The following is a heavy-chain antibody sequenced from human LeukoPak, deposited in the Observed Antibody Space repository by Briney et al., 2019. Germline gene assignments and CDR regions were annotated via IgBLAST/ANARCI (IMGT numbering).Heavy chain of an antibody. Sequence: SETLSLTCTVSGGSISSYYWSWIRQPPEKGLEWIGYIYTSGSTNYNPSLKTRVTISVDTPKNQFSLKLSSVTAADTAVYYCARVPTGGRALWTGFPDSWGQGILVTVSS. CDR2: IYTSGST. CDR1: GGSISSYY. D-gene: IGHD3/OR15-3a*01. V-gene: IGHV4-4*09. J-gene: IGHJ4*02. CDR3: ARVPTGGRALWTGFPDS.